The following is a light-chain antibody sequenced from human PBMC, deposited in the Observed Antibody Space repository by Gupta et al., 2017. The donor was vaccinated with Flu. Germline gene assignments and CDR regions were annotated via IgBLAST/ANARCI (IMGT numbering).Light chain of an antibody. CDR2: LNHDGRH. Sequence: QLVLTPSPSASASLGASVNLTCNRSSGHNNYAITWHQQQSAKGPQFVLRLNHDGRHITGAGAPDRFSVSSSGAARLLTISKVQAEDDDDYYLQAWGPGIVVFGGGTKLTVL. CDR1: SGHNNYA. J-gene: IGLJ2*01. V-gene: IGLV4-69*01. CDR3: QAWGPGIVV.